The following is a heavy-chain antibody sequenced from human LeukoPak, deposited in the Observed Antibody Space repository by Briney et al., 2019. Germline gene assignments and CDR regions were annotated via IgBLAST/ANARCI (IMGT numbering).Heavy chain of an antibody. CDR3: ARELVVRAGDYFVL. D-gene: IGHD2-2*01. V-gene: IGHV3-21*01. CDR1: GFTFSSYS. CDR2: ISSSSSYI. Sequence: GGSLRLSCAASGFTFSSYSMNWVRQAPGKGLEWVSSISSSSSYIYYADSVKGRFTISRDNAKNTLYLQMNSLRAEDTAVYYCARELVVRAGDYFVLWGQGTLVTVSS. J-gene: IGHJ4*02.